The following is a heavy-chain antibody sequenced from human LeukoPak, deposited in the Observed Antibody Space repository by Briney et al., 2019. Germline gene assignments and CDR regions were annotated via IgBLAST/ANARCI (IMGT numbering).Heavy chain of an antibody. CDR3: TVGVVKI. D-gene: IGHD3-3*01. Sequence: PSETLSLTCTVSGGSISSSSYYWGWIRLPPGKGLEWIGSIYYSGSTYYNPSLKSRVTISVDTSKNQFSLKLSSVTAADTAVYYFTVGVVKIWGQGTLVTVSS. V-gene: IGHV4-39*01. J-gene: IGHJ4*02. CDR1: GGSISSSSYY. CDR2: IYYSGST.